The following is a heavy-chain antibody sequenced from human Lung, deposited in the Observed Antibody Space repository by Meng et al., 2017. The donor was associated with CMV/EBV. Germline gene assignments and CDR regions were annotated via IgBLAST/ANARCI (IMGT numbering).Heavy chain of an antibody. CDR3: ARGVAAAGSYYFDY. D-gene: IGHD6-13*01. V-gene: IGHV3-66*02. J-gene: IGHJ4*02. CDR1: GFTVSSDD. CDR2: IYSGGST. Sequence: AASGFTVSSDDKCWVRQAPGKGLEWVSVIYSGGSTYYADSVKGRFTISRDNSKNTLYLQMNSLRAEDTAVYYCARGVAAAGSYYFDYWGQGTLVTVSS.